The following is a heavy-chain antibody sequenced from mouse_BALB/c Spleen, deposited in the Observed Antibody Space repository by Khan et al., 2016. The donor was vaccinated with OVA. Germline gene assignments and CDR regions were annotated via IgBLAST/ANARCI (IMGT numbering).Heavy chain of an antibody. J-gene: IGHJ2*01. CDR1: GYSITSGYV. D-gene: IGHD1-1*01. Sequence: EVQLQESGPGLVKPSQSLSLTCTVTGYSITSGYVWNWIRQFPGNILECMGYISYSGSTNYNPSLKSRISITRDTSKNQYFLQLNSVTTGDTATYYCARTGRRKYWGQGTTLTVSS. V-gene: IGHV3-2*02. CDR2: ISYSGST. CDR3: ARTGRRKY.